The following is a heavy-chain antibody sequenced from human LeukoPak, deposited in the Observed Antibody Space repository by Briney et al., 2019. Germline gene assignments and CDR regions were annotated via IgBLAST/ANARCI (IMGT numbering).Heavy chain of an antibody. D-gene: IGHD3-9*01. CDR1: GGAMSRDC. Sequence: SESLSLAFTHTGGAMSRDCVSLMGQPPAKKLKWIGYIYYSWSTYYNPSLKSRVTISVDTSKNQFSLKLSSVTAADTAVYYCARHYGAYFDSFRNYYRMDVWGQGTTVTVSS. CDR3: ARHYGAYFDSFRNYYRMDV. V-gene: IGHV4-59*04. J-gene: IGHJ6*02. CDR2: IYYSWST.